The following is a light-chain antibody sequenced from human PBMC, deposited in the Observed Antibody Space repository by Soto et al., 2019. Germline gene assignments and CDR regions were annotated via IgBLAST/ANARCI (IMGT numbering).Light chain of an antibody. CDR1: QSVSGD. J-gene: IGKJ3*01. CDR3: HQYNKWPYT. CDR2: AAS. Sequence: EVVMTQSPGTLSVYTGERATLSCRASQSVSGDLAWYQHKPGQAPRLLIYAASTRATGIPARFSGSGSGTEFTLTIGSLQSEDFAIYYCHQYNKWPYTFGPGTKVDIK. V-gene: IGKV3-15*01.